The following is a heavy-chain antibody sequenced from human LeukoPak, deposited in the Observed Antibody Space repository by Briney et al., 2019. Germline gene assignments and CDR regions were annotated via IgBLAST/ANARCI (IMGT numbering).Heavy chain of an antibody. CDR3: ARDSEYCSSTSCYSSYGFDY. CDR1: GGSISSHY. V-gene: IGHV4-59*11. D-gene: IGHD2-2*02. Sequence: PSETLSLTCTVSGGSISSHYWSWIRQPPGKGLEWIGYIYYSGSTNYNPSLKSRVTISVDTSKNQFSLKLSSVTAADTAVYYCARDSEYCSSTSCYSSYGFDYWGQGTLVTASS. CDR2: IYYSGST. J-gene: IGHJ4*02.